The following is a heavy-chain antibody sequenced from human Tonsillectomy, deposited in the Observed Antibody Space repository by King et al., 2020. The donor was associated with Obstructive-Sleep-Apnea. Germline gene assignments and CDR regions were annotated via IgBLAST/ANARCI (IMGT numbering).Heavy chain of an antibody. V-gene: IGHV4-59*01. Sequence: QLQESGPGLVKPSETLSLTCTVSGGSISSNFWSWIRQPPGKPLECIGYIHYSGSTNYNSSLRSRVTISVDTSKNQFSLKLSSVTAADTAVYFCARFIAAAGLDYWGQGSLVTVSS. CDR2: IHYSGST. D-gene: IGHD6-25*01. J-gene: IGHJ4*02. CDR3: ARFIAAAGLDY. CDR1: GGSISSNF.